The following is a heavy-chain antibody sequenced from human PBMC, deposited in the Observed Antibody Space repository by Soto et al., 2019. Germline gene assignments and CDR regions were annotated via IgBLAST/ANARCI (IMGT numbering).Heavy chain of an antibody. Sequence: VHLQQWGGRLLKPSETLSLTCAVSGGSLTGYYWSWIRQTPGKGLQWIGEINHGGGTGYNPSLKSRVTMSVATSRNQFSPKLTSVTAADTGVYYCARVIGDAYSHRTRRDLWGPGSLVSVSA. CDR3: ARVIGDAYSHRTRRDL. J-gene: IGHJ4*02. V-gene: IGHV4-34*01. CDR1: GGSLTGYY. CDR2: INHGGGT. D-gene: IGHD5-18*01.